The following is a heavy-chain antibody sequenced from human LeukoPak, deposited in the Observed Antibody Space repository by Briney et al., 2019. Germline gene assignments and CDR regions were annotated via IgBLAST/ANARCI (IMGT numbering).Heavy chain of an antibody. CDR1: GYSFTSYL. J-gene: IGHJ6*02. CDR2: IYPGDSDT. Sequence: GESLKISCKGSGYSFTSYLLGWVRQMPGKGLEWMGIIYPGDSDTRYSPSFQGQVTISADKSISTAYLQWSSLKASDTAMYYCARTIAVAGTYGGTYGMDVWGQGTTVTVSS. CDR3: ARTIAVAGTYGGTYGMDV. D-gene: IGHD6-19*01. V-gene: IGHV5-51*01.